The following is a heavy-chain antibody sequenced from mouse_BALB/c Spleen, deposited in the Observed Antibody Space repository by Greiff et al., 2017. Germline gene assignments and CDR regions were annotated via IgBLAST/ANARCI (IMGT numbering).Heavy chain of an antibody. J-gene: IGHJ1*01. CDR3: TRCSGSYGYFDV. CDR2: IYPSDSYT. V-gene: IGHV1-69*02. Sequence: QVHVKQPGAELVRPGASVKLSCKASGYTFTSYWINWVKQRPGQGLEWIGNIYPSDSYTNYNQKFKDKATLTVDKSSSTAYMQLSSPTSEDSAVYYCTRCSGSYGYFDVWGAGTTVTVSS. D-gene: IGHD1-3*01. CDR1: GYTFTSYW.